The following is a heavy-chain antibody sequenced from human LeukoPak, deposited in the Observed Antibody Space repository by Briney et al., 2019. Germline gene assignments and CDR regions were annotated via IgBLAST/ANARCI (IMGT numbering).Heavy chain of an antibody. CDR2: INPNSGGT. J-gene: IGHJ4*02. V-gene: IGHV1-2*02. CDR1: GYTFTGYY. CDR3: ARVTTGTSIYFDY. Sequence: GASVKVSCKASGYTFTGYYMHWVRQAPGQGLEWMGWINPNSGGTNYAQKFQGRVTMTRDTSTSTVYMELSSLRSEDTAVYYCARVTTGTSIYFDYWGQGTLVTVSS. D-gene: IGHD1-1*01.